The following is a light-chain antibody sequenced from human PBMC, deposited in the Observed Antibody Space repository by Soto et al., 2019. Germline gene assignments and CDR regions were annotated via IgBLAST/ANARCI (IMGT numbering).Light chain of an antibody. J-gene: IGKJ1*01. CDR1: QSISRS. CDR3: QQGDIWPWT. V-gene: IGKV3-15*01. CDR2: DAS. Sequence: EIVLTQSPGTLSLSPGERATLSCRASQSISRSLAWYQQKPGQAPRLLISDASTRATGIPARFSGSGSGTEFTLTISSLQSEDFATYYCQQGDIWPWTFGQGTKVDIK.